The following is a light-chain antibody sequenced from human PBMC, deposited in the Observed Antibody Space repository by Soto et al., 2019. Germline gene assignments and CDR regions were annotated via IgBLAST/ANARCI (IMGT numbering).Light chain of an antibody. V-gene: IGKV4-1*01. J-gene: IGKJ1*01. CDR3: QQYYSTTWW. CDR2: WAS. CDR1: QSVLYSSNNKNY. Sequence: DIVMTQSPDSLAVSLGERATINCKSSQSVLYSSNNKNYLAWYQQKPGQPPKLLIYWASTRESGVPDRFSGSGSGTDFTLTISSLQAEDVAVYYCQQYYSTTWWFGQGTKVEIK.